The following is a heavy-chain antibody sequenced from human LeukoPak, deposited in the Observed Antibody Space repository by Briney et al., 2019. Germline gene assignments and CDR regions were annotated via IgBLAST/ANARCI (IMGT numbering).Heavy chain of an antibody. J-gene: IGHJ3*02. CDR1: GGTFSSYA. CDR3: ARDGDGYNRNDAFDT. CDR2: IIPIFGTA. D-gene: IGHD5-24*01. V-gene: IGHV1-69*01. Sequence: GASVKVSCKASGGTFSSYAISWVRQAPGQGLEWMGGIIPIFGTANYAQKFQGRVTITADESTSTAYMELSSLRSEDTAVYYCARDGDGYNRNDAFDTWGQGTMVTVSS.